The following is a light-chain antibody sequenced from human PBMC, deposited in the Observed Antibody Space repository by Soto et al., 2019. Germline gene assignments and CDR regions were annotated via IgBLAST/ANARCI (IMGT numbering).Light chain of an antibody. CDR3: QQIYSTPPT. CDR1: QSISSY. Sequence: DIQMTQSPSSLSASVGDRVTITCRASQSISSYLNWYQQKPGKAPKLLIYAASSLQSGVPSRISGSGSGTDFTLTISCLQPEDFATYYCQQIYSTPPTFGQGTKLEIK. J-gene: IGKJ2*01. CDR2: AAS. V-gene: IGKV1-39*01.